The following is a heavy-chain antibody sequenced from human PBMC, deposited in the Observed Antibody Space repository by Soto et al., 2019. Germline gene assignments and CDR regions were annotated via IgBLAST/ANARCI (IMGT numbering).Heavy chain of an antibody. V-gene: IGHV3-33*01. D-gene: IGHD4-17*01. CDR1: GFTFSNYG. CDR3: ARDRDPMTTVTEIGC. J-gene: IGHJ4*02. CDR2: IWYDGSNK. Sequence: QVQLVESGGGVVQPGRSLRLSCAASGFTFSNYGMHWVRQAPGKGLEWVAVIWYDGSNKYYGDSVKGRFTISRDNSKNTLYLQMNSLRGEDMAVYYCARDRDPMTTVTEIGCWGQETLVTVSS.